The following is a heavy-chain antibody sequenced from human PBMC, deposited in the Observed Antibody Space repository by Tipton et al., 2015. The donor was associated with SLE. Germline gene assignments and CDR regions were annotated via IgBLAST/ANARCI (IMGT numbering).Heavy chain of an antibody. V-gene: IGHV1-46*01. Sequence: QVQLVQSGAEVKKAGASVKVSCKASGYDFTSYYMHWVRQAPGQGLEWMGVINPSDGRTTYAQKFQGRVTLTRDTSLSTVYLELTSLRSEDTAVFYCTRLSLGLLEDCWGQGTLVTVSS. CDR1: GYDFTSYY. CDR3: TRLSLGLLEDC. CDR2: INPSDGRT. J-gene: IGHJ4*02. D-gene: IGHD3-16*02.